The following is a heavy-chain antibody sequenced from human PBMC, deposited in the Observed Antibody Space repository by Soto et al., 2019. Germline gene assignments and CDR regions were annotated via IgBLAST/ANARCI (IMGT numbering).Heavy chain of an antibody. CDR3: ARAFYCDYAADYYVMDV. Sequence: PSATLSLTCAVCVYSIGSAYHWGWIRQPPGKGLEWIGNIYHSGTTYYNPSLESRVTISVDTSNNQFSLKLNSVTAADTAGYYCARAFYCDYAADYYVMDVGGQGTTVT. CDR1: VYSIGSAYH. CDR2: IYHSGTT. D-gene: IGHD4-17*01. J-gene: IGHJ6*02. V-gene: IGHV4-38-2*01.